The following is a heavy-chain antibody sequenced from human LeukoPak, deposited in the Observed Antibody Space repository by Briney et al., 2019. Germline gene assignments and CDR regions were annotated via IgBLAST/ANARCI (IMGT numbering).Heavy chain of an antibody. CDR1: GGSISSGDYY. V-gene: IGHV4-31*03. D-gene: IGHD6-13*01. CDR3: ARDKAAAGTKPYYYYGMDV. CDR2: IYYSGST. J-gene: IGHJ6*02. Sequence: PSQTLSLTCTVSGGSISSGDYYWSWIRQHPGKGLEWIGYIYYSGSTYYNPSLKSRVTISVDTSKNQFSLKLSSVTAADTAVYYCARDKAAAGTKPYYYYGMDVWGQGTTVTVSS.